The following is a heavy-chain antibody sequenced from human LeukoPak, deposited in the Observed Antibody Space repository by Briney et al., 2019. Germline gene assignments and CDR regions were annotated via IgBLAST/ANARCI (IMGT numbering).Heavy chain of an antibody. Sequence: GGSLRLSCAASGFTFSSYSMNWVRQAPGKGLEWVSSISSSSSYIYYADSVKGRFTISRDSAKNSLYLQMNSLRAEDTAVYYCARDHRGATSVYWGQGTLVTVSS. V-gene: IGHV3-21*01. CDR1: GFTFSSYS. CDR3: ARDHRGATSVY. D-gene: IGHD1-26*01. J-gene: IGHJ4*02. CDR2: ISSSSSYI.